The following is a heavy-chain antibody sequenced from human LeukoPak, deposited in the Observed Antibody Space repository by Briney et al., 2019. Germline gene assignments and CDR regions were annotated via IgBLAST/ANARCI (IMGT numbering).Heavy chain of an antibody. CDR1: GFTFSSYA. Sequence: TGGSLRLSCAASGFTFSSYAMNWVRQAPGKGLEWVSAISGSGTTTYYADSVKGRFTISRDNSKNTLYLQMNSLRAEDTAVYYCAKGRSGSYSALDYWGQGTLVTVSS. D-gene: IGHD3-10*01. V-gene: IGHV3-23*01. J-gene: IGHJ4*02. CDR3: AKGRSGSYSALDY. CDR2: ISGSGTTT.